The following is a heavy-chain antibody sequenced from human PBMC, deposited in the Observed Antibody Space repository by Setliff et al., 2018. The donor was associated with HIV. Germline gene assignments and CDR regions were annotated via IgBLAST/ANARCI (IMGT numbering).Heavy chain of an antibody. CDR3: ARPYDSLYG. CDR1: GGSISNRDFY. D-gene: IGHD3-22*01. J-gene: IGHJ4*02. Sequence: PSETLSLTCTVSGGSISNRDFYWGWIRQSPGKGLEWIGSIYYRGATYYNPTLQSRVTISADTSKNQFYLKLTSVNAADTAIYYCARPYDSLYGWGQGVLVTVSS. CDR2: IYYRGAT. V-gene: IGHV4-39*01.